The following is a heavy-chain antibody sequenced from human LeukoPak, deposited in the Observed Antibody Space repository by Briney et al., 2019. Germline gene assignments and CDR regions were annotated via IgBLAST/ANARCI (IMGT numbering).Heavy chain of an antibody. J-gene: IGHJ5*02. CDR2: TYYRSTWYN. D-gene: IGHD2-2*01. V-gene: IGHV6-1*01. CDR3: ARRLTQYDCFDP. Sequence: SQTLSLTCAISGDSVSSNSVTWNWIRQSPSKGLEWLGRTYYRSTWYNDYAVSVRGRIAVNPDTSKNQFSLHLNSVTPEDTAVYYCARRLTQYDCFDPWGQGILVTVSS. CDR1: GDSVSSNSVT.